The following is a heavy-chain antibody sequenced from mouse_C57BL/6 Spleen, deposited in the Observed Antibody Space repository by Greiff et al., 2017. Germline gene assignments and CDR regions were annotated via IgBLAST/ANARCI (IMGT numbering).Heavy chain of an antibody. J-gene: IGHJ3*01. Sequence: VQLKESGPGLVKPSQSLSLTCSVTGYSITSGYYWNWIRQFPGNKLEWMGYISYDGSNNYNPSLKNRISITRDTSKNQFFQKLNSVTTEDTATYYCAMYGNYRFAYWGQGTLVTVSA. V-gene: IGHV3-6*01. CDR3: AMYGNYRFAY. CDR1: GYSITSGYY. D-gene: IGHD2-10*02. CDR2: ISYDGSN.